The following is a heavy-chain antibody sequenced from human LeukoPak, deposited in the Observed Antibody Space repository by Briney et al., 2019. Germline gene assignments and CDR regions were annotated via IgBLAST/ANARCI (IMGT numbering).Heavy chain of an antibody. Sequence: GGSLRLSCAASGLTFSTYAMSWVRQAPGKGLVWVSRINSDGSSTSHADSVKGRFTISRDNAKNTLYLQMNSLRAEDTAVYYCARVGYDSNGFDYWGQGTLVTVSS. CDR1: GLTFSTYA. CDR3: ARVGYDSNGFDY. CDR2: INSDGSST. V-gene: IGHV3-74*01. J-gene: IGHJ4*02. D-gene: IGHD3-22*01.